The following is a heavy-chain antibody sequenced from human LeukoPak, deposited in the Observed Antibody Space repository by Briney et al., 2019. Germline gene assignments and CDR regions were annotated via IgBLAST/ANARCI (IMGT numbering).Heavy chain of an antibody. CDR3: ARDVGTALVTGDY. CDR1: GGSISRSNW. CDR2: IHHSGST. J-gene: IGHJ4*02. V-gene: IGHV4-4*02. Sequence: PSETLSLTCAVSGGSISRSNWWSWVRQPPGKGLQWIGEIHHSGSTDYNPSLKSRVTISVDKSKNQLSLKLISVTAADTAVYYCARDVGTALVTGDYWGQGTLVTVSS. D-gene: IGHD5-18*01.